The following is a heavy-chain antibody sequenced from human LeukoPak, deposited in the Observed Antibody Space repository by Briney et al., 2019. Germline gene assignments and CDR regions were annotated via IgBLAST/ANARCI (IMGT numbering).Heavy chain of an antibody. CDR2: IYYSGST. CDR3: ARGTYGSGSYCFFDY. D-gene: IGHD3-10*01. CDR1: GGSISSYY. J-gene: IGHJ4*02. Sequence: PSETLSLTCTVSGGSISSYYWSWIRQPPGKGLEWIGYIYYSGSTNYNPSLKSRVTISVDTSKNQFSPKLSSVTAADTAVYYCARGTYGSGSYCFFDYWGQGTLVTVSS. V-gene: IGHV4-59*01.